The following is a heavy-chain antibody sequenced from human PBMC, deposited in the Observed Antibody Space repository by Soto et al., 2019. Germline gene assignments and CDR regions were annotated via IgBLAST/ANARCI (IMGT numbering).Heavy chain of an antibody. D-gene: IGHD3-10*01. V-gene: IGHV3-30*03. CDR1: GFTFSSYG. Sequence: QVQLLESEGGVVQPGRSLRLSCAASGFTFSSYGLHCVRQAPGKGLEWVAVISYDGSNKYYADSVKGRFTISRDNSKNTLYLQMNSLRAEDTAVYYCAPWFGAFDYWGQGTLVTVSS. CDR3: APWFGAFDY. CDR2: ISYDGSNK. J-gene: IGHJ4*02.